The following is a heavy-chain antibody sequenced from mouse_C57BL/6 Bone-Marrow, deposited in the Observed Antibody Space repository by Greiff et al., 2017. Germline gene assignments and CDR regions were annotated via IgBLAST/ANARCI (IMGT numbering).Heavy chain of an antibody. CDR1: GFSLTSYG. D-gene: IGHD2-3*01. CDR3: ARNGGYYVPFAY. CDR2: IWSGGST. J-gene: IGHJ3*01. Sequence: QVQLKQSGPGLVQPSQSLSITCTVSGFSLTSYGVHWVRQSPGKGLEWRGVIWSGGSTDYNAAFISRLSISKDNSKSQVFFKMNSLQADDTAIYYCARNGGYYVPFAYWGQGTLVTVSA. V-gene: IGHV2-2*01.